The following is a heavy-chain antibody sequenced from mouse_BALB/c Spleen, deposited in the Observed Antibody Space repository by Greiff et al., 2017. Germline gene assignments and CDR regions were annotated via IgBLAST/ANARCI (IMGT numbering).Heavy chain of an antibody. J-gene: IGHJ4*01. D-gene: IGHD2-1*01. CDR2: ISSGSSTI. CDR3: ARFPPYGNYAMDY. Sequence: DVMLVESGGGLVQPGGSRKLSCAASGFTFSSFGMHWVRQAPEKGLEWVAYISSGSSTIYYADTVKGRFTISRDNPKNTLFLQMTSLRSEDTAMYYCARFPPYGNYAMDYWGQGTSVTVSS. CDR1: GFTFSSFG. V-gene: IGHV5-17*02.